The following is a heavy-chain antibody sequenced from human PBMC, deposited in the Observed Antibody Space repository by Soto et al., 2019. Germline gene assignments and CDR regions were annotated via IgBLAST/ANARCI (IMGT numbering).Heavy chain of an antibody. CDR2: ISGSGGST. CDR1: GFTFSSYA. CDR3: AKSSGYSSTWPFDY. D-gene: IGHD6-13*01. V-gene: IGHV3-23*01. Sequence: GGSLRLSCAASGFTFSSYAMTWVRQAPGKGLEWVSVISGSGGSTYYADSVKGRFTISRDNSKNTLYLQMNSLRAEDTAVYYCAKSSGYSSTWPFDYWGQGTLVTVSS. J-gene: IGHJ4*02.